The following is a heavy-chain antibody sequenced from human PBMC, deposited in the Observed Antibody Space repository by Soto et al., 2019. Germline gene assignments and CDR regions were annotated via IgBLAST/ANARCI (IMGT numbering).Heavy chain of an antibody. Sequence: SETLSLTCAAYGGSFSGYYWSWIRQPPGKGLEWIGEINHSGSTNYNPSLKSRVTISVDTSKNQFSLKLSSVTAADTAVYYCARKGIDRSWYIGFDYWGQGTLVTVSS. J-gene: IGHJ4*02. CDR2: INHSGST. V-gene: IGHV4-34*01. D-gene: IGHD6-13*01. CDR1: GGSFSGYY. CDR3: ARKGIDRSWYIGFDY.